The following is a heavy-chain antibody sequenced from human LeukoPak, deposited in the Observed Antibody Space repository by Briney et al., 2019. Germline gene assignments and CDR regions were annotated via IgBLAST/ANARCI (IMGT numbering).Heavy chain of an antibody. J-gene: IGHJ4*02. V-gene: IGHV3-30*02. Sequence: PGGSLRLSCAASGFTFSSYGMHWVRQAPGKGLEWVAFIRFDGTIKHYADSVKGRFTISRDNSKNTLDLQMNSLRAEDTAVYYCAKGGFYSNSPFDYWGQGTLVTVSS. D-gene: IGHD6-13*01. CDR2: IRFDGTIK. CDR1: GFTFSSYG. CDR3: AKGGFYSNSPFDY.